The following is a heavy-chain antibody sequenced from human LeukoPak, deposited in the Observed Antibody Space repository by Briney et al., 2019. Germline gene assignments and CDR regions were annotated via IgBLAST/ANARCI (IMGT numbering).Heavy chain of an antibody. J-gene: IGHJ5*02. Sequence: SGPTLVKPTQTLTLTCTFSGFSLSTRGVGVGWIRQPPGRALEWLALIYWDDDKRYSPSLKSRLTITKDTSKNQVVLTMTNMDPVDTATYYCAPALGYSNYVWFDPWGQGTLVTVSS. D-gene: IGHD4-11*01. CDR2: IYWDDDK. CDR1: GFSLSTRGVG. CDR3: APALGYSNYVWFDP. V-gene: IGHV2-5*02.